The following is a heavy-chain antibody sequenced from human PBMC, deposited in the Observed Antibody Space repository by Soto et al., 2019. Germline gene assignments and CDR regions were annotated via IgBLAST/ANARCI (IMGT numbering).Heavy chain of an antibody. CDR1: GYTFTSYG. J-gene: IGHJ3*02. Sequence: ASVKASCKASGYTFTSYGISWVRQAPGQGFEWMGWISAYNGNTNYAQKLQGRVTMTTDTSTSKAYMELRSLRSDDTAVYYCASHDYGGNGAFDIWGQGTMVTVSS. V-gene: IGHV1-18*01. D-gene: IGHD4-17*01. CDR3: ASHDYGGNGAFDI. CDR2: ISAYNGNT.